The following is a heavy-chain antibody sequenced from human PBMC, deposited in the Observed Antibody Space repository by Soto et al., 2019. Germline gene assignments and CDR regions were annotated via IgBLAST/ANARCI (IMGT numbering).Heavy chain of an antibody. CDR3: ARGDEYYYGSGSYYRWFDS. V-gene: IGHV1-69*01. CDR2: IIPIFGTA. CDR1: GGTFSSYA. Sequence: QVQLVQSGAEVKKPGSSVKVSCKASGGTFSSYAISWVRQAPGQGLEWMGGIIPIFGTANYAQKFQGRVTITADESTSTAYMELSSLRSEDTAVYYCARGDEYYYGSGSYYRWFDSWGQGTLVTVSS. D-gene: IGHD3-10*01. J-gene: IGHJ5*01.